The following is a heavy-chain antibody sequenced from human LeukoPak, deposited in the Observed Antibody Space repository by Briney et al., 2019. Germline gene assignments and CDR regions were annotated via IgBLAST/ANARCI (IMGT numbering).Heavy chain of an antibody. J-gene: IGHJ4*02. D-gene: IGHD3-22*01. CDR3: ARGVFYYDTSGRGYYFDY. V-gene: IGHV4-4*07. CDR1: GGSIGSYY. CDR2: IYTSGGT. Sequence: SETLSLTCAVSGGSIGSYYWSWIRQPAGKGLEWIGRIYTSGGTVYNPSLKSRVTMSVDTSKNQFSLKLSSVTAADTAVYYCARGVFYYDTSGRGYYFDYWGQGTLVTVSS.